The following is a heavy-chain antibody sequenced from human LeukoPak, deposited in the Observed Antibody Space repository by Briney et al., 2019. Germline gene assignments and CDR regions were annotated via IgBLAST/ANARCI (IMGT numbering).Heavy chain of an antibody. Sequence: SETLSLTCTVSGGSIISSPYYWGWIRQPPGKGLEWTGTIYYGGSTFSSPSLKSRVTISLDTSKNQFSLKLSSVTAADTALYYCTRAYGGNSMFDYWGQGTLVTVSS. V-gene: IGHV4-39*07. J-gene: IGHJ4*02. CDR2: IYYGGST. CDR3: TRAYGGNSMFDY. D-gene: IGHD4-23*01. CDR1: GGSIISSPYY.